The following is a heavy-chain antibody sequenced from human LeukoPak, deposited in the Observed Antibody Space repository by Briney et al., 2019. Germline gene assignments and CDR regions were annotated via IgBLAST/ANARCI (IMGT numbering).Heavy chain of an antibody. CDR1: GGSITNTNY. V-gene: IGHV4-4*02. Sequence: SGTLSLTCGVSGGSITNTNYWTWVRQPPRNGLEWIGEVNLQGSTNYNPSLMGRVAISVDTSENHISLQLSSVTAADTAVYYCAREGGPYRPLDYSGQATLVTASS. CDR3: AREGGPYRPLDY. J-gene: IGHJ4*02. CDR2: VNLQGST.